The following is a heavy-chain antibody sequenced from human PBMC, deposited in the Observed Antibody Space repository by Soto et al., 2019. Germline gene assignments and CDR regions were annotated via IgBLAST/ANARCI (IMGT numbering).Heavy chain of an antibody. CDR1: GGSISSGGYY. Sequence: QVQLQESGPGLVKPSQTLSLTCTVSGGSISSGGYYWSWIRQHPGKGLEWIGYIYYSGSTYYNPSLKGRVTIAVDTSKNQFALKLSSVTAADTAVYYCARVGGINWFDPWGQGTLVTVSS. CDR2: IYYSGST. CDR3: ARVGGINWFDP. V-gene: IGHV4-31*03. D-gene: IGHD3-16*01. J-gene: IGHJ5*02.